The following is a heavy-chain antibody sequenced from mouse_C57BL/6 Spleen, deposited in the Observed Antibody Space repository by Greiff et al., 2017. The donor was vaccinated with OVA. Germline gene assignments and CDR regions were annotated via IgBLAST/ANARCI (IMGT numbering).Heavy chain of an antibody. CDR2: IYPGSGST. CDR3: ARSGSSGYVSY. J-gene: IGHJ2*01. D-gene: IGHD3-2*02. V-gene: IGHV1-55*01. Sequence: PGQGLEWIGDIYPGSGSTNYNEKFKSKATLTVDTSSSTAYMQLSSLTSEDSAVYYCARSGSSGYVSYWGQGTTLTVSS.